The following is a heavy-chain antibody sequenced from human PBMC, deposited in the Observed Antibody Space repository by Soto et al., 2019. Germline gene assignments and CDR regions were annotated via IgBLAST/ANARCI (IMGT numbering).Heavy chain of an antibody. J-gene: IGHJ6*03. CDR3: ARDITIFGVPYYYYYMDV. CDR1: GFTFSDYY. D-gene: IGHD3-3*01. V-gene: IGHV3-11*01. Sequence: GGSLRLSCAASGFTFSDYYMSWIRQAPGKGLEWVSYISSSGSTIYYADSVKGRFTISRDNAKNSLYLQMNSLRAEDTAVYYCARDITIFGVPYYYYYMDVWGKGTTVTVSS. CDR2: ISSSGSTI.